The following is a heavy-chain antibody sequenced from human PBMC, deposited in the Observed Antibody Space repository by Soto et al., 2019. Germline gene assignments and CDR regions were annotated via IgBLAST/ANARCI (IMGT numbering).Heavy chain of an antibody. V-gene: IGHV4-30-4*02. CDR1: GAPVAGGSHY. Sequence: SDTLSLTCPVSGAPVAGGSHYCSWVPQPPGKGLEWIGYIPSRGRPFYNPSLTSRGTISADTSKNQLSLQLTSGTAADTAVYYGARGTDSGYDFGLWGQGTLVTVSS. D-gene: IGHD5-12*01. J-gene: IGHJ5*02. CDR3: ARGTDSGYDFGL. CDR2: IPSRGRP.